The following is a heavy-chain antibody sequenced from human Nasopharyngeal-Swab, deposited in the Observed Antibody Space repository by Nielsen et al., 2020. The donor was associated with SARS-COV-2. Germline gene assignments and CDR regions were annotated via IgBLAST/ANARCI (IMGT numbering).Heavy chain of an antibody. D-gene: IGHD5-18*01. CDR1: GDSVSSNSAA. CDR3: ARGTKTPGYSYGDAFDI. J-gene: IGHJ3*02. Sequence: SETLSLTCAISGDSVSSNSAAWNWIRQSPSRGLEWLGRTYYRSKWYNDYAVSVKSRITINPDTPKNQFSLQLNSVTPEDTAVYYCARGTKTPGYSYGDAFDIWGQGTMVTVSS. V-gene: IGHV6-1*01. CDR2: TYYRSKWYN.